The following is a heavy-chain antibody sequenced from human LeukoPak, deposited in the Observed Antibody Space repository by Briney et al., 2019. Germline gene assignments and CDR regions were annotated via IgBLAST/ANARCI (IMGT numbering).Heavy chain of an antibody. V-gene: IGHV3-30*02. D-gene: IGHD2-15*01. J-gene: IGHJ4*02. CDR2: IRYDGSNK. CDR1: GFTFSSYG. CDR3: AKDPNSIVVVVAATLDY. Sequence: PGGSLRLSCAASGFTFSSYGMHWVRQAPGKGLEWVAFIRYDGSNKYYADSVKGRFTISRDNSKNTLYLQMNSLRAEDTAVYYCAKDPNSIVVVVAATLDYWGQGTLVTVSS.